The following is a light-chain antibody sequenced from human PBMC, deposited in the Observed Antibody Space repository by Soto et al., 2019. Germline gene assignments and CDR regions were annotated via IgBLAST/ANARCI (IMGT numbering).Light chain of an antibody. CDR3: QQYYSTPLLT. Sequence: DIVMTQSPDSLAVSLGERATINCKSSQSVLYSSNNKNYLTCYQQKPGQPPKLLIYWASTRESGVPDRFSGSGSGTDFTLTISSLQAEDVAVYYFQQYYSTPLLTFGGGTKVDIK. J-gene: IGKJ4*01. CDR1: QSVLYSSNNKNY. V-gene: IGKV4-1*01. CDR2: WAS.